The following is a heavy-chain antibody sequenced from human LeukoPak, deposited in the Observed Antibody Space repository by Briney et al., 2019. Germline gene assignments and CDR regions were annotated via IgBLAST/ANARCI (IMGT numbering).Heavy chain of an antibody. V-gene: IGHV4-59*01. D-gene: IGHD7-27*01. J-gene: IGHJ5*02. CDR3: ARGTWGNWFDP. CDR1: GGSISSYY. CDR2: IYYSGST. Sequence: PSETLSLTCTVSGGSISSYYWSWIRQPPGKGLEWIGYIYYSGSTNYNPSLKSRVTISVDTSKNQFSLKLSFVTAADTAVYYCARGTWGNWFDPWGQGTLVTVSS.